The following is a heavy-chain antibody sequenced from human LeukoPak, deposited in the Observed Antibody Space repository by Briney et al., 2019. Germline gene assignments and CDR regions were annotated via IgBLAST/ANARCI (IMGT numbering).Heavy chain of an antibody. J-gene: IGHJ6*02. CDR1: GGSISSSY. CDR3: ARALPPYYYVMDV. CDR2: IYYSGST. Sequence: SETLSLTCTVSGGSISSSYWSWIRQPPGKGLEWIGYIYYSGSTNYSPSLKSRVTISLDTSKNQFSLKLSSVTAADTAVYYCARALPPYYYVMDVWGQGTTVTVSS. V-gene: IGHV4-59*01. D-gene: IGHD3-10*01.